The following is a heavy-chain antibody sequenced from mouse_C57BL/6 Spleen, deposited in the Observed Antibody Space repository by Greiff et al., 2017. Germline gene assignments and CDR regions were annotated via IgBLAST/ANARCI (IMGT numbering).Heavy chain of an antibody. J-gene: IGHJ2*01. Sequence: EVMLVESGGDLVKPGGSLKLSCAASGFTFSSSGMSWVRQTPDKRLEWVATISSGGSYTYYPDSVKGLFTISRDNAKNPLYLQMSSLKSEDTAMYYCARPLLDYFDYWGQGTTLTVSS. V-gene: IGHV5-6*01. CDR2: ISSGGSYT. CDR3: ARPLLDYFDY. CDR1: GFTFSSSG.